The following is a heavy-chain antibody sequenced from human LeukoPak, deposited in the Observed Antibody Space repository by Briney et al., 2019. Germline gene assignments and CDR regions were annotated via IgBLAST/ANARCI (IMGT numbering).Heavy chain of an antibody. J-gene: IGHJ1*01. Sequence: SVKVSCKASGGTFSSYAISWVRQAPGQGLEWMGGIIPIFGTANYAQKFQGRVTITADESTSTAYMELSSLRSENTAVYYYARDSIVGAIVYFQHGGQGTLVTVSS. CDR2: IIPIFGTA. D-gene: IGHD1-26*01. V-gene: IGHV1-69*13. CDR1: GGTFSSYA. CDR3: ARDSIVGAIVYFQH.